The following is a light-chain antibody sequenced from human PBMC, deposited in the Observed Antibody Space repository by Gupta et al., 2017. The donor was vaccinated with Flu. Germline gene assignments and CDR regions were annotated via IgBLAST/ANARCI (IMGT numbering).Light chain of an antibody. CDR3: QQYNNWLSWT. Sequence: EIVMTQSPATLSVSPGERATLSCRASQSVSSNLAWYQQKPGQAPRLLIYGASTRDTGIPARFSGSGYGTEFTLTISSRQSEDFAVYYCQQYNNWLSWTFGQGTKVEIK. V-gene: IGKV3-15*01. J-gene: IGKJ1*01. CDR1: QSVSSN. CDR2: GAS.